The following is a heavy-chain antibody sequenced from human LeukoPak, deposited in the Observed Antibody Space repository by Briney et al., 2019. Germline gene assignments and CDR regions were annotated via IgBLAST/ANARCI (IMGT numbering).Heavy chain of an antibody. V-gene: IGHV3-7*01. Sequence: GGPLRLSCTASGFTFSSYWMSWLRQSPGKGLEWVSNIKQDGSEKYYVDSVKGRFTISRDNAKNSLYLQMNSLRAEDTAVYYCAGSGSYNYWGQGTLVTVSS. D-gene: IGHD1-26*01. CDR2: IKQDGSEK. CDR3: AGSGSYNY. J-gene: IGHJ4*02. CDR1: GFTFSSYW.